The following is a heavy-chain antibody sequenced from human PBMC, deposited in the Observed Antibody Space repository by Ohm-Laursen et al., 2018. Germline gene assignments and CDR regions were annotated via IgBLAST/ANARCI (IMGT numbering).Heavy chain of an antibody. CDR1: GGSISGYY. V-gene: IGHV4-59*12. CDR3: ARGFSGWWGRIDY. CDR2: IYYSGST. D-gene: IGHD6-19*01. Sequence: SDTLSLTCTVSGGSISGYYWSWIRQPPGKGLEWIGYIYYSGSTNSNPSLKSRVTISVDTSKNQFSLKLSSATAADTAVYYCARGFSGWWGRIDYWGQGILVTVSS. J-gene: IGHJ4*02.